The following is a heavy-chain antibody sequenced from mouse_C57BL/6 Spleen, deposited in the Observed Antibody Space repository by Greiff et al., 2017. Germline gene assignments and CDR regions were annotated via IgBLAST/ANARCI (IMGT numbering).Heavy chain of an antibody. CDR2: IHPNSGST. V-gene: IGHV1-64*01. CDR1: GYTFTSYW. Sequence: QVQLQQPGAELVKPGASVKLSCKASGYTFTSYWMHWVKQRPGQGLEWIGMIHPNSGSTNYNEKFKSKATLTVDKSSSTAYMQLSSLTSEDSAVYYCARKGGSSGYDYWGQGTTRTVSS. CDR3: ARKGGSSGYDY. D-gene: IGHD3-2*02. J-gene: IGHJ2*01.